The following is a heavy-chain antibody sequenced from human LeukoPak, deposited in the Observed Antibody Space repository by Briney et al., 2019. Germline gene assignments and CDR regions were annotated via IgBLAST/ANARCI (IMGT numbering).Heavy chain of an antibody. D-gene: IGHD2-15*01. CDR3: AKGYCSGGTCYSGFL. V-gene: IGHV3-72*01. J-gene: IGHJ4*02. Sequence: GGSLRLSCAASGFPFSGYSMNWVRQAPGKGLEWVGRRRDKAQSYTTEYAASVKGRFTISRDDSENSLYLQMNSLKTEDTAVYYCAKGYCSGGTCYSGFLWGQGTLVTVSS. CDR1: GFPFSGYS. CDR2: RRDKAQSYTT.